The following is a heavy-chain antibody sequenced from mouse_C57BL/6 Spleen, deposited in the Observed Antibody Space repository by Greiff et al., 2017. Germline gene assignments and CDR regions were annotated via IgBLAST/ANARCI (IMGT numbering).Heavy chain of an antibody. Sequence: QVQLQQPGAALVKPGASVKLSCKASGYTFTSYWMHWVKQRPGQGLEWIGMIHPNSGSTNYNEKFKSKATLTVDKSSSTAYMQLSSLTSEDSAVYYCAREGIYGWFAYWGQGTLVTVSA. J-gene: IGHJ3*01. CDR3: AREGIYGWFAY. V-gene: IGHV1-64*01. CDR1: GYTFTSYW. D-gene: IGHD1-1*01. CDR2: IHPNSGST.